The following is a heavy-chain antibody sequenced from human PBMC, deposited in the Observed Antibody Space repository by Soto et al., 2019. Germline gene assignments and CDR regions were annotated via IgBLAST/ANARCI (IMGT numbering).Heavy chain of an antibody. J-gene: IGHJ5*02. Sequence: QVQLVQSGAEVKKPGSSVKVSCKASGGTFSSYAISWVRQAPGQGLEWMGGIIPIFGTANYAQKFQGRVTITADESTSTAYMELSSLRSEDTVVYYCARDGGYCTNGVCYRNWFDPWGQGTLVTVSS. V-gene: IGHV1-69*01. D-gene: IGHD2-8*01. CDR2: IIPIFGTA. CDR1: GGTFSSYA. CDR3: ARDGGYCTNGVCYRNWFDP.